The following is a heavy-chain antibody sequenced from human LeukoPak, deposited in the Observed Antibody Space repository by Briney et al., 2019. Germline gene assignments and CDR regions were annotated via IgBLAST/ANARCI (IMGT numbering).Heavy chain of an antibody. CDR2: FSGNGGAT. J-gene: IGHJ1*01. Sequence: GGSLRLSCAASGFTFSSWAMSWVRQAPGKGLEWVSAFSGNGGATYYADSVKGRFTISRDNSKNILYLQMNSLRAEDTAVYYCATLITMIHWGQGTLVTVSS. CDR1: GFTFSSWA. CDR3: ATLITMIH. D-gene: IGHD3-22*01. V-gene: IGHV3-23*01.